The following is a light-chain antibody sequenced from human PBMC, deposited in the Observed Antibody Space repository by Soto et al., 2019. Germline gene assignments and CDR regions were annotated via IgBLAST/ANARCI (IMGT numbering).Light chain of an antibody. Sequence: DIKMTQSPSTLSASVGDRVTITCRASQSISSWLAGYQQKPGKAPELLIYHASSLESGVPSRFSGSGSGTEFTLTISSLQPDDFATYYCQQYNSYSRTFGQGTKVEIK. CDR3: QQYNSYSRT. CDR1: QSISSW. V-gene: IGKV1-5*03. CDR2: HAS. J-gene: IGKJ1*01.